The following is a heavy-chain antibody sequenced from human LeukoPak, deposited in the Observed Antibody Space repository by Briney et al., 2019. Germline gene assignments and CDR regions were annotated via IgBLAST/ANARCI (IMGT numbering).Heavy chain of an antibody. CDR3: AQHNSGIGFDP. D-gene: IGHD6-19*01. CDR1: GFTFSSYA. CDR2: SGSGGGT. J-gene: IGHJ5*02. V-gene: IGHV3-23*01. Sequence: GGSLRLSCAASGFTFSSYAMSWVRQAPGKGLEWVSASGSGGGTYYVDSVKGRFTISRDNSKNTLYLQMNSLRAEDTAVYYCAQHNSGIGFDPWGQGTLVTVSS.